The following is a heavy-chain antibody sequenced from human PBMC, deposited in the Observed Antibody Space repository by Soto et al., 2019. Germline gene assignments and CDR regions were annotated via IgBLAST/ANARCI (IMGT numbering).Heavy chain of an antibody. D-gene: IGHD3-16*01. CDR2: IIPIFGTA. CDR1: GGPFSSYA. V-gene: IGHV1-69*12. Sequence: QVQLVQSGAEVKTPGSSVKVSCKASGGPFSSYAISWLRQAPVQGLEWMGGIIPIFGTANYAQKFQGRVTIPADESTSTAYMELSSLRSEDKAVYYCARGGHVYYFDYCGQGTLDTVSS. J-gene: IGHJ4*02. CDR3: ARGGHVYYFDY.